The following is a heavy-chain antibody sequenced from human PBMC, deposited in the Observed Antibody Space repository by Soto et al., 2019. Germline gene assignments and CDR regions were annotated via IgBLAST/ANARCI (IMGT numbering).Heavy chain of an antibody. J-gene: IGHJ3*02. V-gene: IGHV3-11*03. CDR1: GLSFSDNF. CDR2: INRRSTYT. Sequence: GGSLSLSCAASGLSFSDNFMSWIRQAPGKGLEFVSYINRRSTYTDYADSVRGRFTISRDNAKNSLYLEMNSLRVEDTAIYYCATGTYHADDVYDIWGQGTLVTVSS. CDR3: ATGTYHADDVYDI. D-gene: IGHD1-26*01.